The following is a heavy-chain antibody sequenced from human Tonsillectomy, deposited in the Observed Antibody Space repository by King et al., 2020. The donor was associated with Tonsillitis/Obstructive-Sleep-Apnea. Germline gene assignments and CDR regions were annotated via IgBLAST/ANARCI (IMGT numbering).Heavy chain of an antibody. CDR1: GFTFSSYG. CDR2: ISYDGSNK. CDR3: AKDLGFGWELLHWLDY. D-gene: IGHD1-26*01. V-gene: IGHV3-30*18. Sequence: VQLVESGGGVVQPGRSLRLSCAASGFTFSSYGMHWVRQAPGKGLEWVAVISYDGSNKYYADSVKGRFTISRDNSKNTLYLQMNSLRAEDTAVYYCAKDLGFGWELLHWLDYWGQGTLVTVSS. J-gene: IGHJ4*02.